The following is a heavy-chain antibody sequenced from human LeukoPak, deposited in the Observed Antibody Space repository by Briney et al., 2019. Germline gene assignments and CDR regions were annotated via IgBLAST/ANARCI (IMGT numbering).Heavy chain of an antibody. CDR2: IYYSGSS. Sequence: PSETLSLTCTVSGGSISSSSYYWGWIRQPPGKGLDWIGSIYYSGSSSYNPSLKSRVTISVDTSKKQFSLKLSSVTAADTAVYYCARHQFTYGVRRWFDPWGQGTLVTVSS. CDR1: GGSISSSSYY. CDR3: ARHQFTYGVRRWFDP. D-gene: IGHD4/OR15-4a*01. J-gene: IGHJ5*02. V-gene: IGHV4-39*01.